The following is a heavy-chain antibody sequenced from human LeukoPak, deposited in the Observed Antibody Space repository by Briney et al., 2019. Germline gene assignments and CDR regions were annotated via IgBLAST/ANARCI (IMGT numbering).Heavy chain of an antibody. V-gene: IGHV4-34*01. CDR3: ARALGYCSGGSCSGHDY. Sequence: SETLSLTCAVYGGSFSGYYWSWIRQPPGKGLEWIGEINHSGSTNYNPSLESRVTISVDTSKNQFSLKLSSVTAADTAVYYCARALGYCSGGSCSGHDYWGQGTLVTVSS. D-gene: IGHD2-15*01. J-gene: IGHJ4*02. CDR1: GGSFSGYY. CDR2: INHSGST.